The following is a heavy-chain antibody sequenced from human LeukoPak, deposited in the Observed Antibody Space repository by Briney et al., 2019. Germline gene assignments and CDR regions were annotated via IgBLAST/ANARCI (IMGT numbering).Heavy chain of an antibody. CDR3: ARAGYYDSSGLDY. CDR2: NNHSGST. V-gene: IGHV4-34*01. D-gene: IGHD3-22*01. J-gene: IGHJ4*02. Sequence: SETLSLTCAVYGGSFSGYYWSWIRQPPGKGLEWIGENNHSGSTNYNPSLKSRVTISVDTSKNQFSLKLSSVTAADTAVYYCARAGYYDSSGLDYWGQGTLVTVSS. CDR1: GGSFSGYY.